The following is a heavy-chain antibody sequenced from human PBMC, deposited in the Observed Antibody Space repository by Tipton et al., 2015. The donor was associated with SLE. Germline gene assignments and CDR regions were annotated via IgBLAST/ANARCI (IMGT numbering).Heavy chain of an antibody. J-gene: IGHJ4*02. Sequence: GLVKPSETLSLTCTVSGGSVNSTTYYWSWIRQPPGKGLEWIGYIFHTGNTNYNPSLKSRITISIDTSKNQFSLKLSSVTAADTAVYYCARQFIQYLADPFDNWGQGTLVTVSS. V-gene: IGHV4-61*01. CDR1: GGSVNSTTYY. CDR2: IFHTGNT. CDR3: ARQFIQYLADPFDN. D-gene: IGHD4-11*01.